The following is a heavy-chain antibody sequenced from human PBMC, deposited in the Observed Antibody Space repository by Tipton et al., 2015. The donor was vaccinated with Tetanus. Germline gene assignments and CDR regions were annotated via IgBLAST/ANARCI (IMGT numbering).Heavy chain of an antibody. CDR1: GYNFSYYS. CDR2: VDPRDSGA. V-gene: IGHV5-51*01. CDR3: ARRRSAVLGGSYHWYFDL. J-gene: IGHJ2*01. D-gene: IGHD2-15*01. Sequence: QLVQSGAEVRKPGESLKISCQGSGYNFSYYSIGWVRHMPGKGLEWMGIVDPRDSGATYGPSFQVQVTISTDKSISTAYVQWTSRRASDTAIYYCARRRSAVLGGSYHWYFDLWGRGTLVTVSS.